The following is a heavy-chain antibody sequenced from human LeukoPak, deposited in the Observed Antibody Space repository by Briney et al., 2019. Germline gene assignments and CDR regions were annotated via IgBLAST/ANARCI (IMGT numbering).Heavy chain of an antibody. D-gene: IGHD2-15*01. CDR3: ARISSGRGIGGAFDI. Sequence: SETLSLTCTVSGGPISSGNWWSWVRQPPGKGLEWIGEIYHSGSTNYNPSLKNRVTISVDKSKNQFSLKLSSVTAADTAVYYCARISSGRGIGGAFDIWGQGTMVTVSS. CDR2: IYHSGST. CDR1: GGPISSGNW. V-gene: IGHV4-4*02. J-gene: IGHJ3*02.